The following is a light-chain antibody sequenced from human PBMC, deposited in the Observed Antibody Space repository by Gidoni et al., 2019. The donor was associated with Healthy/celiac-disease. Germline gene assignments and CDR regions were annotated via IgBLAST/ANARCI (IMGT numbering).Light chain of an antibody. CDR1: EDIANY. CDR3: QQYDSPPLT. V-gene: IGKV1-33*01. CDR2: DSS. Sequence: DIQMTQSPSSLSASVGDRVTITCPASEDIANYLNWYQQKPGKAPNLLIYDSSNLEKGVPSRFSGSGSGTDFTFTISSLQPEDFATYYCQQYDSPPLTFGQGTRLDMK. J-gene: IGKJ5*01.